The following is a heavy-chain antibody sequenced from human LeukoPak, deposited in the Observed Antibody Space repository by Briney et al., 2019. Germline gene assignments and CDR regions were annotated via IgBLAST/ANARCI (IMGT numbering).Heavy chain of an antibody. CDR3: AKRPYYDSSGPLGYFDY. J-gene: IGHJ4*02. D-gene: IGHD3-22*01. Sequence: GGSLRLSCAASGFTFSSYAMSWVRQAPGKGLEWVSAISGSGGSTYYADSVKGRFTISRDNSKNTLYLQMNSLRAEDTAVYYCAKRPYYDSSGPLGYFDYWGQGTLVTVSS. CDR2: ISGSGGST. CDR1: GFTFSSYA. V-gene: IGHV3-23*01.